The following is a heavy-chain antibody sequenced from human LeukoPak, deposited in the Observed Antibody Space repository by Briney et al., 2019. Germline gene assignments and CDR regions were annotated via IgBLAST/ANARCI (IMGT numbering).Heavy chain of an antibody. D-gene: IGHD1-7*01. Sequence: ASVKVSCKASGYTFSGYYVHWVRQASGQGLEWMGWINPNSGGTNYAQKFQGRVTMTRDTSISTAYMELRRLGSDDTAVYYCARGFAEEGTTTGAFDIWGHGTMVTVSS. CDR3: ARGFAEEGTTTGAFDI. V-gene: IGHV1-2*02. J-gene: IGHJ3*02. CDR1: GYTFSGYY. CDR2: INPNSGGT.